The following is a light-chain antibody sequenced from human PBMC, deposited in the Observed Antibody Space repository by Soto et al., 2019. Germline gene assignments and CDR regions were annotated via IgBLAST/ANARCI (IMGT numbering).Light chain of an antibody. CDR1: QSISSW. CDR3: QQDDSLQYS. Sequence: VHMTQSPSTLSASVGDRVTITCRASQSISSWVAWYQQKPGQVPKLLIYDAPPLESGVPSRFSGNKSGTEVTLTINGLQPDDWATYYCQQDDSLQYSFGQGTKLEI. J-gene: IGKJ2*03. V-gene: IGKV1-5*01. CDR2: DAP.